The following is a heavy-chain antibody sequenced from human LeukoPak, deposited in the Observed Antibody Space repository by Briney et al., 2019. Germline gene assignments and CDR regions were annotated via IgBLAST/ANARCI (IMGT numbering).Heavy chain of an antibody. Sequence: SGTLSPTCTVSGGSISSGGYYWSWIRQHPGKGLEWIGYIYYSGSTYYNPSLKSRVTISVDTSKNQFSLKLSSVTAADTAVYYCARGPLMVRGVMGFDYWGQGTLVAVSS. CDR2: IYYSGST. D-gene: IGHD3-10*01. V-gene: IGHV4-31*03. J-gene: IGHJ4*02. CDR3: ARGPLMVRGVMGFDY. CDR1: GGSISSGGYY.